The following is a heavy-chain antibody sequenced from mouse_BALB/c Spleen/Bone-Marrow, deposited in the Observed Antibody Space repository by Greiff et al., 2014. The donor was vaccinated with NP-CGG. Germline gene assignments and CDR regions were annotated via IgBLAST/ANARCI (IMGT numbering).Heavy chain of an antibody. CDR3: ARFAGTPYTMDY. J-gene: IGHJ4*01. V-gene: IGHV3-1*02. Sequence: EVQGVESGPDLVKPSQSLSLTCTVPGYSITSYYSWHWIRQFPGNKLEWMGYIHYSGTTVYNPSLKSRISITRDTSNNQFFLQLNSVTTEDTATYYCARFAGTPYTMDYWGQGTSVTVSS. D-gene: IGHD4-1*01. CDR1: GYSITSYYS. CDR2: IHYSGTT.